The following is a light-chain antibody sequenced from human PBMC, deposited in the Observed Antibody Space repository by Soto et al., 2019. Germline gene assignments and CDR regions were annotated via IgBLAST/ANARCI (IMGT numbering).Light chain of an antibody. CDR1: QGITTS. J-gene: IGKJ4*01. CDR3: QHYDNLVLT. Sequence: DIQMTQSPPFLSASVGDRVTITCQASQGITTSLNWYQHKPGKAPRLPIFGASNLETGVPSRFSGSGSGTEFSFTISSMQPEDIATYYCQHYDNLVLTFGGGTKV. V-gene: IGKV1-33*01. CDR2: GAS.